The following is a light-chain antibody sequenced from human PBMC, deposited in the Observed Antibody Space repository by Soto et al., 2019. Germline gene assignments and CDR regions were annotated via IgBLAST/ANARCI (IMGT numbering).Light chain of an antibody. V-gene: IGLV2-14*01. CDR3: SSFTSSSTLVV. CDR2: EVS. J-gene: IGLJ2*01. CDR1: RSDVGGYNY. Sequence: QSVLTQPACVSGSRGQSITISCTGTRSDVGGYNYVSWYQQHPGKAPKLMIYEVSNRPSGVSNRFSGSKSGNTASLTISGLQAEDEADYYCSSFTSSSTLVVFGGGTKVTDL.